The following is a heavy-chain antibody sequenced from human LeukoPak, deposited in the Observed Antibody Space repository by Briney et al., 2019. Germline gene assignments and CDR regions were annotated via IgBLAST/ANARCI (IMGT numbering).Heavy chain of an antibody. CDR2: INPNSGGT. CDR3: ARDRYYDSSGTPGV. CDR1: GYTFTSYY. V-gene: IGHV1-2*02. Sequence: ASVKVSCKASGYTFTSYYMHWVRQAPGQGLEWMGWINPNSGGTNYAQKFQGRVTMTRDTSISTAYMELSRLRSDDTAVYYCARDRYYDSSGTPGVWGKGTTVTVSS. J-gene: IGHJ6*04. D-gene: IGHD3-22*01.